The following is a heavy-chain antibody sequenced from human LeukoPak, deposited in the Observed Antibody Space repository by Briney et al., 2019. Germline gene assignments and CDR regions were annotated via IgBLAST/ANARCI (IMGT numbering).Heavy chain of an antibody. V-gene: IGHV4-59*08. CDR1: GGSISSYY. CDR2: IYYSGST. D-gene: IGHD1-26*01. CDR3: ARGSGSYLSGWFDP. J-gene: IGHJ5*02. Sequence: SETLSLTCTVSGGSISSYYWSWIRQPPGKGLEWIGYIYYSGSTNYNPSLKSRVTISVDTSKNQFSLKLSSVTAADTAVYYCARGSGSYLSGWFDPWGQGTLVTVSS.